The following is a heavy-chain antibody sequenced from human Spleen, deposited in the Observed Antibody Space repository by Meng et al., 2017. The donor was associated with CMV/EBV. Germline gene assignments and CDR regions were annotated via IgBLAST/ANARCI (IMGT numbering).Heavy chain of an antibody. V-gene: IGHV3-15*01. J-gene: IGHJ3*02. D-gene: IGHD2-2*02. CDR1: GFTFSSYW. CDR3: TTEVCTGISCYTKGAFDI. Sequence: GESLKISCAASGFTFSSYWMSWVRQAPGKGLEWVGRIKSKIGGGTTEYAAPVKGRFTISRDDSKNTLYLEMNSLKTEDTAMYYCTTEVCTGISCYTKGAFDIWGQGTMVTVSS. CDR2: IKSKIGGGTT.